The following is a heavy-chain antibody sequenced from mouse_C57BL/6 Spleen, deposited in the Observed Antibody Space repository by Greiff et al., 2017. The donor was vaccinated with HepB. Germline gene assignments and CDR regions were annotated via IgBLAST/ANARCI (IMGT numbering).Heavy chain of an antibody. CDR1: GFTFSSYA. J-gene: IGHJ4*01. CDR2: ISDGGSYT. D-gene: IGHD1-1*02. V-gene: IGHV5-4*01. Sequence: EVKVEESGGGLVKPGGSLKLSCAASGFTFSSYAMSWVRQTPEKRLEWVATISDGGSYTYYPDNVKGRFTISRDNTKNNLYLQMSHLKSEDTAMYYCARDGGSDAMDYWGQGTSVTVSS. CDR3: ARDGGSDAMDY.